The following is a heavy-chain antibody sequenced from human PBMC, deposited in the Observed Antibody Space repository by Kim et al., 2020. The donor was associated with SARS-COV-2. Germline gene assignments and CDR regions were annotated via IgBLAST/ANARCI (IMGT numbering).Heavy chain of an antibody. D-gene: IGHD3-10*01. V-gene: IGHV1-58*01. CDR3: AANGRLGWFGPPDAFDV. Sequence: NFQERVTITRDRSTSTVYMGMSSLTSEDTAVYYCAANGRLGWFGPPDAFDVWGQGTLVTVSS. J-gene: IGHJ3*01.